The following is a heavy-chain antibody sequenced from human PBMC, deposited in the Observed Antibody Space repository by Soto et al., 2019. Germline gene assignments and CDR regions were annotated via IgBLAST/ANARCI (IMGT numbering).Heavy chain of an antibody. CDR2: INGSGGST. D-gene: IGHD4-17*01. V-gene: IGHV3-23*01. J-gene: IGHJ4*02. CDR3: AKDQSYGSAIVY. Sequence: EVQLLESGGGLVQPGGSLRLSCAAPGFPFSSYAMSWVRQAPGKGLEWGSAINGSGGSTYYADSVKGRITIPRDNSKNTLYLQMNILRAEDTAVYYCAKDQSYGSAIVYWGQGALVTVSS. CDR1: GFPFSSYA.